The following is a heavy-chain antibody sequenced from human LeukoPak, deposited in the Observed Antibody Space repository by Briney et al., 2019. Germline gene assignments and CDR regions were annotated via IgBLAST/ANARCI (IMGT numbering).Heavy chain of an antibody. J-gene: IGHJ4*02. CDR2: ISAYNGNT. V-gene: IGHV1-18*01. CDR3: ARAGDYCSSTSCYDGIGY. CDR1: GYTFTSYG. Sequence: GASVKVSCKASGYTFTSYGISWVRQAPGQGLEWMGWISAYNGNTNYAQKFQGRVTITADESTSTAYMELSSLRSEDTAVYYCARAGDYCSSTSCYDGIGYWGQGTLVTVSS. D-gene: IGHD2-2*01.